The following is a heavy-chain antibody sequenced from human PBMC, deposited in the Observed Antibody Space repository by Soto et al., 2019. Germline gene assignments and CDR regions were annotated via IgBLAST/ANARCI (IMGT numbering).Heavy chain of an antibody. Sequence: EVQLLDSGGRLVQPGGSLRLSCAASGFSFSIYAMNWVRQAPGKGLEWVSGISGGGGSTYYADSVKGRFTISRDNSKNTLYLQRNSLRVADTAVYYCAKDPTSYDSSAQFDSWGQGTLVTVSS. J-gene: IGHJ4*02. CDR2: ISGGGGST. CDR1: GFSFSIYA. D-gene: IGHD3-22*01. CDR3: AKDPTSYDSSAQFDS. V-gene: IGHV3-23*01.